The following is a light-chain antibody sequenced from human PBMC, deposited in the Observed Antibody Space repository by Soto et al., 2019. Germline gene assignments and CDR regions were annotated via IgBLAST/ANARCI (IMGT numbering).Light chain of an antibody. J-gene: IGLJ1*01. V-gene: IGLV2-14*01. CDR3: SSYSISTAYL. CDR2: GVS. CDR1: RSDIGSYNS. Sequence: QSALTQPASVSGSPGQSITISCTGTRSDIGSYNSIAWYQQHPGKAPRVMIFGVSNRPSGVSYRFSGSKSGNTASLTISGLQAEDEADYFCSSYSISTAYLFGTGTKVTVL.